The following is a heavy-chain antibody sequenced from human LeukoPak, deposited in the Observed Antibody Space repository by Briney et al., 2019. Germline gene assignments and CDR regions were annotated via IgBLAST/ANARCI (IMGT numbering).Heavy chain of an antibody. J-gene: IGHJ6*02. Sequence: GGSLRLSCVASGFPFSSYGMHWVRQATGKGLEWVSAIGTAGDTYYPGSVKGRFTISRENAKNSLYLQMNSLRAEDTAVYYCARDLYSGYSSSWYHFGYYGMDVWGQGTTVTVSS. CDR1: GFPFSSYG. V-gene: IGHV3-13*01. CDR2: IGTAGDT. CDR3: ARDLYSGYSSSWYHFGYYGMDV. D-gene: IGHD6-13*01.